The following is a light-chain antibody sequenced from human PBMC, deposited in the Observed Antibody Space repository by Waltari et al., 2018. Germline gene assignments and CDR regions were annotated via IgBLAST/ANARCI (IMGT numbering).Light chain of an antibody. CDR2: RTN. CDR3: AAWDDSLSGPGV. Sequence: QSVLTQPPSASGTPGQRVTIPCSGSSPNIGSAFPYWYQQLPGTAPKLLVYRTNQRPSGVPDRFSGSKSGTSASLAISGLRSEDEADYYCAAWDDSLSGPGVFGGGTKLTVL. J-gene: IGLJ3*02. CDR1: SPNIGSAF. V-gene: IGLV1-47*01.